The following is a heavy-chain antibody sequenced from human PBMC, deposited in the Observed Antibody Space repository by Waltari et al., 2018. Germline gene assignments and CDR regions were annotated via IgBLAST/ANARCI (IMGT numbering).Heavy chain of an antibody. CDR1: GGTFSSYA. CDR3: ARAKTGDGAFDI. D-gene: IGHD7-27*01. Sequence: QVQLGPSGAEVKKPGSSVKASCKASGGTFSSYAISWVRQAPGQGLEWMGGIIPIFGTANYAQKFQGRVTITADKSTSTAYMELSSLRSEDTAVYYCARAKTGDGAFDIWGQGTMVTVSS. J-gene: IGHJ3*02. V-gene: IGHV1-69*14. CDR2: IIPIFGTA.